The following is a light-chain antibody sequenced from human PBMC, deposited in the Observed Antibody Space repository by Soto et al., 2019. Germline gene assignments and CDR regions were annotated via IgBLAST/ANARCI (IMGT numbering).Light chain of an antibody. CDR3: AAWDDILNGYV. CDR2: NNN. CDR1: SSNIGTNA. Sequence: QSVLTQPPSASGTPGQMVTISCSGGSSNIGTNAVNWYQQLPGTAPKLLIYNNNQRPSGVPDRFSGSKSGTSASLAISGLQSEDEADYYCAAWDDILNGYVFGTGTKVTV. V-gene: IGLV1-44*01. J-gene: IGLJ1*01.